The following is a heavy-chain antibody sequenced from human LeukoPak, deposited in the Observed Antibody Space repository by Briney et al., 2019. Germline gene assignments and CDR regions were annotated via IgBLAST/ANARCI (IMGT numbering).Heavy chain of an antibody. J-gene: IGHJ6*03. Sequence: PSETLSLTCAVSGGSISSNSYYWSWIRQPPGKGLEWIGYIYYSGSTNYNPSLKSRVTISVDTSKNQFSLKLSSVTAADTAVYYCARDMAGSGYSGYHGYYYYYYMDVWGKGTTVTVSS. CDR3: ARDMAGSGYSGYHGYYYYYYMDV. CDR1: GGSISSNSYY. CDR2: IYYSGST. V-gene: IGHV4-61*01. D-gene: IGHD5-12*01.